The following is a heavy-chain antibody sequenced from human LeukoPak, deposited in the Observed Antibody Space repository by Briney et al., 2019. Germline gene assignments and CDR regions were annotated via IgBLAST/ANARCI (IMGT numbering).Heavy chain of an antibody. CDR1: GFTFSTYE. V-gene: IGHV3-48*03. J-gene: IGHJ5*02. Sequence: GGSLRLSCAASGFTFSTYEMNWVRQAPGKGLEWVSYISSSGSTIYYADSVKGRFTISRDNAKDSLYLQMNSLRAEDTAVYYCARGPLHVVVPAATWFDPWGQGILVTVSS. D-gene: IGHD2-2*01. CDR3: ARGPLHVVVPAATWFDP. CDR2: ISSSGSTI.